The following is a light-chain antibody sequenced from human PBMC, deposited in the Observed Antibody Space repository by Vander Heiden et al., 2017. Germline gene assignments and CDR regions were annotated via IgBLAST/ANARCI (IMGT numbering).Light chain of an antibody. V-gene: IGLV2-8*01. J-gene: IGLJ2*01. CDR3: SSFAGFNKFAI. CDR1: SNDVGGHNY. Sequence: QSALTQPPSASGSPGQSVTISCTCTSNDVGGHNYVSWYQQHPGKAPKVIIYDVTQRPSGVPDRFSGSKSGNTASLTVSGLQVDDEADYYCSSFAGFNKFAIFGGGTKLTVL. CDR2: DVT.